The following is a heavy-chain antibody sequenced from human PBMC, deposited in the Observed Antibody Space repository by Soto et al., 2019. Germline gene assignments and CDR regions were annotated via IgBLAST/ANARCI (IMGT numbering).Heavy chain of an antibody. CDR2: IIPIFGTA. J-gene: IGHJ2*01. D-gene: IGHD5-12*01. CDR1: GGTFSSYF. CDR3: ARVEMATITDYWYFDL. V-gene: IGHV1-69*06. Sequence: QVQLVQSGAEVKKPGYSVKVSCKASGGTFSSYFISWVRQAPGPGLEWMGGIIPIFGTANYAQKFQGRVTITADKSTSTDYMELSSLRSEDTAVYYGARVEMATITDYWYFDLWGRGTLVTVSS.